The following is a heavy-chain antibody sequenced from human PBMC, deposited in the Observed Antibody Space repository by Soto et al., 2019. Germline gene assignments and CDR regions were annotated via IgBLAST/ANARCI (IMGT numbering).Heavy chain of an antibody. Sequence: ASVKVSCKASGYTFTSYGISWVRQAPGQGLEWMGWISAYNGNTNYAQKLQGRVTMTTDTSTSTAYMELRSLRSDDTAVYYCVRPPYDILTGYYYPEDYWGQGTLVTVSS. D-gene: IGHD3-9*01. CDR2: ISAYNGNT. V-gene: IGHV1-18*01. CDR3: VRPPYDILTGYYYPEDY. J-gene: IGHJ4*02. CDR1: GYTFTSYG.